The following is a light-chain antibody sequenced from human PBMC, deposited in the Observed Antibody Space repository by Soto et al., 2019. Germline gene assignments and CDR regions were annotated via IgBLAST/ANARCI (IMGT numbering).Light chain of an antibody. J-gene: IGKJ4*01. CDR2: DTS. V-gene: IGKV3-11*01. Sequence: IVLTQSPATLSLSPGERATLSCRASQSVSSYLGWYQQKPGQAPRLLIYDTSNRATGIPARFSGSGSGTDFTLTISSLEPEDFAVYYCQQRSKWPLTLGGGTKVEIK. CDR1: QSVSSY. CDR3: QQRSKWPLT.